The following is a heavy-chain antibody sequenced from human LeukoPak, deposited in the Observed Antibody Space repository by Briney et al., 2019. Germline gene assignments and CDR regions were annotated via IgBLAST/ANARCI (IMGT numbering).Heavy chain of an antibody. Sequence: SETLSLTCTVSGGSISSSSYYWGWIRQPPGKGLEWIGSIYYSGSTYYNPSLKSRVTISVDTSKNQFSLKLSSVTAADTAVYYCARNAKPKGPVGASPPNWFDPWGQGTLVTVSS. D-gene: IGHD1-26*01. CDR2: IYYSGST. J-gene: IGHJ5*02. CDR3: ARNAKPKGPVGASPPNWFDP. V-gene: IGHV4-39*07. CDR1: GGSISSSSYY.